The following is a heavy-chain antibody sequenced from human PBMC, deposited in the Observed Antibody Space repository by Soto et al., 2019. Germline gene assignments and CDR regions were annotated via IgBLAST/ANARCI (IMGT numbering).Heavy chain of an antibody. CDR2: IYWDDDK. CDR3: AHINDFLIGNYFDY. V-gene: IGHV2-5*02. Sequence: SGPTLVNPTQTLTLTCTFSGFSFSTSGVGVGWIRQPPGKALECLALIYWDDDKRYSPSLKSRLTIIKDTSKNQVVLTMTNMDPVDTATYYCAHINDFLIGNYFDYWGQGTLVTVSS. J-gene: IGHJ4*02. D-gene: IGHD3-22*01. CDR1: GFSFSTSGVG.